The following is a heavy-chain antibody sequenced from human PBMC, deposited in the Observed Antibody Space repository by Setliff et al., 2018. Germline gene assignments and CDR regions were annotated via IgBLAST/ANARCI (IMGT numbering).Heavy chain of an antibody. Sequence: SETLSLTCAVYGGSFSGYYWSWIRQPPGKGLEWIGEINHTGSTNYSPSLKSRVTISVDTSKNQFSLKLSSVAAADTAVYYCARGFDVCGGGACYTDGPYYFDYWGLGTLVTVSS. D-gene: IGHD2-21*02. V-gene: IGHV4-34*01. CDR1: GGSFSGYY. CDR2: INHTGST. J-gene: IGHJ4*02. CDR3: ARGFDVCGGGACYTDGPYYFDY.